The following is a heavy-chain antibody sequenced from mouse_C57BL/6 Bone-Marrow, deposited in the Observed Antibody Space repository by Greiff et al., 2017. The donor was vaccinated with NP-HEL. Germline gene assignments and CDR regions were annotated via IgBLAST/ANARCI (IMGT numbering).Heavy chain of an antibody. V-gene: IGHV1-76*01. J-gene: IGHJ3*01. Sequence: VQLQQSGAELVRPGASVKLSCKASGYTFTDYYINWVKQRPGQGLEWIARIYPGSGNTYYNEKFKGKATLTAEKSSSTAYMQLSSLTSEDSAVYFCARECTVGSWFAYWGQGTLVTVSA. CDR2: IYPGSGNT. CDR1: GYTFTDYY. CDR3: ARECTVGSWFAY. D-gene: IGHD1-1*01.